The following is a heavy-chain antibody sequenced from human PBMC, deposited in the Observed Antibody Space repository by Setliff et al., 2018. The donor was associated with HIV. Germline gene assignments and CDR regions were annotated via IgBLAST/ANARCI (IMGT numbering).Heavy chain of an antibody. CDR1: GGTFSSYT. J-gene: IGHJ4*02. CDR2: IIPMYGTS. Sequence: ASVKVSCKASGGTFSSYTISWVRQAPGQGLEWMGRIIPMYGTSNYAQKFQGRVTITTDESTSTAYMELSRLRSDDTAVYYCARSPRYSSGWYDSYFDQWGQGTLVTVSS. CDR3: ARSPRYSSGWYDSYFDQ. V-gene: IGHV1-69*05. D-gene: IGHD6-19*01.